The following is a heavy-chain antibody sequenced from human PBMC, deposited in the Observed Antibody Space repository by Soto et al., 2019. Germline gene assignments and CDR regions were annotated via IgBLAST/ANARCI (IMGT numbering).Heavy chain of an antibody. Sequence: GASVKVSCKASGYPLTAKYLHWVRQAPGQGLEWMGWINPSSGGTKEAQKFRGRVTMTRDTSISAAYMELSRLTFDDTAVHYCAKGGSSWTEWFDPWGQGTLVTVSS. J-gene: IGHJ5*02. CDR2: INPSSGGT. V-gene: IGHV1-2*02. CDR3: AKGGSSWTEWFDP. CDR1: GYPLTAKY. D-gene: IGHD6-13*01.